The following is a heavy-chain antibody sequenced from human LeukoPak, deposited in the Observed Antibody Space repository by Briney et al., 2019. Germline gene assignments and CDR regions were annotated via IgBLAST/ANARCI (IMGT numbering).Heavy chain of an antibody. J-gene: IGHJ4*02. CDR2: ISGSGGST. V-gene: IGHV3-23*01. Sequence: PGGSLRLSCAASGFTVSSNYMSWVRQAPGKGLEWVSTISGSGGSTYYADSVKGRFTISRDNSKNTLYLQMNSLRAEDTAVYYCAKEGVRIGLDYWGQGTLVTVSS. CDR3: AKEGVRIGLDY. D-gene: IGHD3-10*01. CDR1: GFTVSSNY.